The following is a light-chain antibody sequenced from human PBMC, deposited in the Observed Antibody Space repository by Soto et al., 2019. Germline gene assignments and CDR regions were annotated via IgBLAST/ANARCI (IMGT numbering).Light chain of an antibody. J-gene: IGKJ1*01. CDR2: DAS. V-gene: IGKV3-11*01. CDR1: QSVSSY. Sequence: EIVLTQSPATLSLSPGERATLSCRASQSVSSYLAWYQQKPGQAPMLLIYDASNRATGIPARFSGSGSGTEFTLIISSLQSEDSAVYYCQQYNSWLWTFGQGTKVDI. CDR3: QQYNSWLWT.